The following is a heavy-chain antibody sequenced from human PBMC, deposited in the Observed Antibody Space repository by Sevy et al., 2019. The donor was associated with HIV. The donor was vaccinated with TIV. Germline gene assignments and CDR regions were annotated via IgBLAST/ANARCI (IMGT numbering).Heavy chain of an antibody. CDR1: GFTFSSHA. Sequence: GGSLRLSCAASGFTFSSHAMHWVRQAPGKGLDWVAVISSDGNSKYSADSVKGRFTISRDNSKNTLYLQMYSLRVEDTAVYYCARDLISGSYSQSLDYWGQGTLVTVSS. D-gene: IGHD1-26*01. V-gene: IGHV3-30*04. CDR3: ARDLISGSYSQSLDY. CDR2: ISSDGNSK. J-gene: IGHJ4*02.